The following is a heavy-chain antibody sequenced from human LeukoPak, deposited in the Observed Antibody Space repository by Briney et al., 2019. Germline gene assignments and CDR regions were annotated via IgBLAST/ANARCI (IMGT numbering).Heavy chain of an antibody. CDR3: AKDALEQWLHRGNYYYGMDV. D-gene: IGHD6-19*01. CDR2: ISGSGGST. Sequence: PGGSLRLSCAASGFTFSSYAMSWVRQAPGKGLEWVSAISGSGGSTYYADSVKGRFTISRDNSKNTLYLQMNSLRAEDTAVYYCAKDALEQWLHRGNYYYGMDVWGQGTTVTVSS. V-gene: IGHV3-23*01. CDR1: GFTFSSYA. J-gene: IGHJ6*02.